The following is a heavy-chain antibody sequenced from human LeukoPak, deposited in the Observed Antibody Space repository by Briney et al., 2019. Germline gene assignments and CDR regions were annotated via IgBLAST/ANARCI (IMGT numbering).Heavy chain of an antibody. CDR1: GGSFSGYY. CDR3: AREGYPHNYGDYPYYFDY. J-gene: IGHJ4*02. CDR2: ISSSGSTI. V-gene: IGHV3-11*01. Sequence: LSLTCAVYGGSFSGYYWSWIRQAPGKGLEWVSYISSSGSTIYYADSVKGRFTISRDNAKNSLYLQMNSLRAEDTAVYYCAREGYPHNYGDYPYYFDYWGQGTLVTVSS. D-gene: IGHD4-17*01.